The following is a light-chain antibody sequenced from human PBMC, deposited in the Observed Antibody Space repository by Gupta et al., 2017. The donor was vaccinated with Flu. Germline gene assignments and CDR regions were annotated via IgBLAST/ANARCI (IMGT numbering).Light chain of an antibody. CDR1: SSNIGNDY. CDR3: VAWDDSRSEYL. Sequence: RVIISCSGSSSNIGNDYVHWYQQVPGTTPKLLVYKTSQRPSGVPDRFAGSKSGASASLAISGLRSEDEADYYCVAWDDSRSEYLFGSGTKVTVL. CDR2: KTS. V-gene: IGLV1-47*01. J-gene: IGLJ1*01.